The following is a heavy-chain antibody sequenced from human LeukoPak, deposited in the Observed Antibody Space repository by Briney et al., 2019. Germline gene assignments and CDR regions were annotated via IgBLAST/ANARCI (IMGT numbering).Heavy chain of an antibody. J-gene: IGHJ5*02. V-gene: IGHV3-48*03. CDR2: ISRSGSTI. D-gene: IGHD5-12*01. Sequence: PGGSLRLSCAASGFTFSSYQMHWVRQAPGRGLEGLSYISRSGSTIYVANTLKSPYTLSRDNATKSLSLQMNSLTVQDTAFYYCARGSPRSSVAPHPPFYPWGQGTLVTVSS. CDR3: ARGSPRSSVAPHPPFYP. CDR1: GFTFSSYQ.